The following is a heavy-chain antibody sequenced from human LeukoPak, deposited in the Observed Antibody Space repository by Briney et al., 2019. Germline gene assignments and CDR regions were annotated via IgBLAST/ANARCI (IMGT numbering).Heavy chain of an antibody. CDR2: INTNTGNP. D-gene: IGHD3-10*01. V-gene: IGHV7-4-1*02. J-gene: IGHJ5*02. CDR1: GYTFTSYA. Sequence: ASVKVSCKASGYTFTSYAMNWVRQAPGQGLEWMGWINTNTGNPTYAQGFTGRFVFSLDTSVSTAYLQISSLKAEDTAVYYCARAPTVLWFGELSNHNWFDPWGQGTLVTVSS. CDR3: ARAPTVLWFGELSNHNWFDP.